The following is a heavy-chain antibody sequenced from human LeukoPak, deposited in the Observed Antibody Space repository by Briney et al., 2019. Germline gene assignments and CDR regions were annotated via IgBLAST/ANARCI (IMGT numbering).Heavy chain of an antibody. CDR3: ARDAFEDCGGDCYPGYYYYMDV. CDR2: IYTSGST. CDR1: GGSISSYY. V-gene: IGHV4-4*07. Sequence: SETLSLTCTVSGGSISSYYWSWIRQPAGKGLEWIGRIYTSGSTNYNPSLKSRVTMSVDTSKNQFSLKLSSVTAADTAVYYCARDAFEDCGGDCYPGYYYYMDVWGKGTTVTVSS. J-gene: IGHJ6*03. D-gene: IGHD2-21*01.